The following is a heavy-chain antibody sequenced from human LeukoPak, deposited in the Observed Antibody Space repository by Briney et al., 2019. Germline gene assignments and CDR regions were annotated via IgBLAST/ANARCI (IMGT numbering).Heavy chain of an antibody. CDR2: INPSGGST. J-gene: IGHJ5*02. D-gene: IGHD2-2*01. CDR3: ARGQGYCSSTSCYAEWFDP. Sequence: ASVKVSCTASGYTFTSYYMHWVRQAPGQGLEWMGIINPSGGSTSYAQKFQGRVTMTRDTSTSTVYMELSSLRSEDTAVYYCARGQGYCSSTSCYAEWFDPWGQGTLVTVSS. CDR1: GYTFTSYY. V-gene: IGHV1-46*01.